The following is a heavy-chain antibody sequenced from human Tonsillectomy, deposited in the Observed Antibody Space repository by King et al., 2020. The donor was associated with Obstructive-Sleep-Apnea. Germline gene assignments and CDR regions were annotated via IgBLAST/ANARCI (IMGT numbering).Heavy chain of an antibody. CDR2: VSGSGGTT. CDR3: AKGIGAFYDFWSGYPNDIDV. Sequence: EVQLVESGGGLVQPGGSLRLSCVASGFSFSSYAINWVRQAPGKGLEWVSLVSGSGGTTFYAESVKGRFTISRDNSKNTVYLQMHSLRAEDTAVYHCAKGIGAFYDFWSGYPNDIDVWGQGTTVAVSS. V-gene: IGHV3-23*04. D-gene: IGHD3-3*01. CDR1: GFSFSSYA. J-gene: IGHJ6*02.